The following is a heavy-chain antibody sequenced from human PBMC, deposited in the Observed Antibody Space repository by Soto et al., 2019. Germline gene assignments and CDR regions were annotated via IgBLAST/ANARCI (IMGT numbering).Heavy chain of an antibody. CDR3: ATDDYGIFPY. CDR2: IDPRSGGT. J-gene: IGHJ4*02. D-gene: IGHD3-10*01. Sequence: HVQLVQSGTEVKKPGASVRVSCMVSGYPFTTYYIHWVRQAPGQGLEWMGWIDPRSGGTVYEQKFQGRVTMTRDTSSSPVYMDLSGLTSDDTALYYCATDDYGIFPYWGQGSLVTVSS. CDR1: GYPFTTYY. V-gene: IGHV1-2*02.